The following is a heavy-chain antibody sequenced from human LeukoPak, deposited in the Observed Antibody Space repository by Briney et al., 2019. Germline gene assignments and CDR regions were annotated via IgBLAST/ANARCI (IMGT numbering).Heavy chain of an antibody. CDR2: INHSGST. V-gene: IGHV4-34*01. CDR1: GGSFSGYY. D-gene: IGHD1/OR15-1a*01. CDR3: AKLRTSATFLVS. Sequence: SETLSLTCAVYGGSFSGYYWSWIRQPPGKGLEWIGEINHSGSTNYNPSLKSRVTISVDTSKNQFSLKLSSVTAADTAVYYCAKLRTSATFLVSWGQGTLVTVSS. J-gene: IGHJ4*02.